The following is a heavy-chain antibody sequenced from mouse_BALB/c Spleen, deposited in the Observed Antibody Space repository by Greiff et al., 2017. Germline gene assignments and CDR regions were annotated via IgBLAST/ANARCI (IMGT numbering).Heavy chain of an antibody. Sequence: VQLQQPGAELVKPGASVKLSCKASGYTFTSYWMHWVKQRPGQGLEWIGEINPSNGRTNYNEKFKSKATLTVDKSSSTAYMQLSSLTSEDSAVYYCARRIYDGYYRAMDYWGQGTSVTVSS. D-gene: IGHD2-3*01. CDR3: ARRIYDGYYRAMDY. CDR2: INPSNGRT. V-gene: IGHV1S81*02. CDR1: GYTFTSYW. J-gene: IGHJ4*01.